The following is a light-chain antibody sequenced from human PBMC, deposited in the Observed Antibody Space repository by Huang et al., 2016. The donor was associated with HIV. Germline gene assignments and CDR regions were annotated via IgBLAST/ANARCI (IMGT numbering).Light chain of an antibody. CDR2: AAS. CDR3: QQSYSIPQT. Sequence: DIQMTQSPSSLSASVGDRVTITCRASETISDYLNWYQQKPGKAPKLLIYAASTLQSGVPSMFSASGSGTDFTLTISSLQLEDFATYYCQQSYSIPQTFGQGTKVEIK. CDR1: ETISDY. J-gene: IGKJ2*01. V-gene: IGKV1-39*01.